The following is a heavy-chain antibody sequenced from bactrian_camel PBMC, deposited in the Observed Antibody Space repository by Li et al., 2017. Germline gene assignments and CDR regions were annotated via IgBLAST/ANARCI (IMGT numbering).Heavy chain of an antibody. J-gene: IGHJ6*01. Sequence: HVQLVESGGGSVQAGGSLSLSCEVSGITEGTNCIGWFRRLPGQEREGVAAIAGDGRTDYADSVKGRFTISRNNAKNTVYLQMNSLKSEDTGLYYCARRGDLAFGYWGQGTQVTVS. CDR3: ARRGDLAFGY. CDR2: IAGDGRT. CDR1: GITEGTNC. V-gene: IGHV3S53*01. D-gene: IGHD1*01.